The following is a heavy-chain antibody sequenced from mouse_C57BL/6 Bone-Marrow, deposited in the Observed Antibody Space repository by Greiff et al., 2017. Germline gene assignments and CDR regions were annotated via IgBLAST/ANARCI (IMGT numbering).Heavy chain of an antibody. CDR1: GFSLTSYA. J-gene: IGHJ4*01. D-gene: IGHD1-1*01. CDR2: IWTGGGT. V-gene: IGHV2-9-1*01. Sequence: VKLMESGPGLVAPSQSLSITCTVSGFSLTSYAISWVRQPPGKGLEWLGVIWTGGGTNYNSALKSRLSISKDNSKSQVFLKMNSLQTDDTARYYCARWITTVVGYYAMDYWGQGTSVTVSS. CDR3: ARWITTVVGYYAMDY.